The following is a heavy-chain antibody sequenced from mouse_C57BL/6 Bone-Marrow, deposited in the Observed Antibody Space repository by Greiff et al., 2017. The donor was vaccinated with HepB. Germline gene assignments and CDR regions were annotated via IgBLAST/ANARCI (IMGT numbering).Heavy chain of an antibody. D-gene: IGHD2-4*01. J-gene: IGHJ1*03. CDR1: GFSFTSYG. CDR2: IWSDGST. Sequence: QVQLKESGPGLVAPSQTLSITCTASGFSFTSYGVHWVRQPPGKGLEWLVVIWSDGSTTYHSALKSRLSISTDNSNSQVFLKMNSRRTDDTAMYYCARQCDYDEWYFDVWGTGTTVTVSS. V-gene: IGHV2-6-1*01. CDR3: ARQCDYDEWYFDV.